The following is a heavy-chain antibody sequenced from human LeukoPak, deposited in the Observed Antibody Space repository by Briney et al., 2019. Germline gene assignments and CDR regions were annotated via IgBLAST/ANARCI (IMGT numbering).Heavy chain of an antibody. Sequence: GGSLRLSCAASGFTFSSYAMSWVRQAPGKGLEWVSAIRNSGSSTNYADSVKGRFTVSRDNSKNTLYLQMNSLRAEDTAVYFCAKHQAFTGGYCDCWGQGTLVTVSS. CDR2: IRNSGSST. V-gene: IGHV3-23*01. D-gene: IGHD7-27*01. J-gene: IGHJ4*02. CDR1: GFTFSSYA. CDR3: AKHQAFTGGYCDC.